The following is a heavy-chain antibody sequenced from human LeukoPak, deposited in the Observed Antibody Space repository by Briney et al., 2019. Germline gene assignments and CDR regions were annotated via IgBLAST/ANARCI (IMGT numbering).Heavy chain of an antibody. Sequence: GGSLRLSCAASDFTFSSYAVSWVRQAPGKGLEWVSSISTSGNFIHYAESVKGRFTISRDNANNSLYLQMNSLRAEDTAVYFCARDSLPPIIINALDLWGQGTMVTVSS. CDR1: DFTFSSYA. D-gene: IGHD3-10*01. CDR3: ARDSLPPIIINALDL. CDR2: ISTSGNFI. J-gene: IGHJ3*01. V-gene: IGHV3-21*06.